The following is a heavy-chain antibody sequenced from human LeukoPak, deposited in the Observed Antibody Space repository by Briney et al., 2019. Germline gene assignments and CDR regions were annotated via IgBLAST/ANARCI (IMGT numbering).Heavy chain of an antibody. CDR3: ARHLGTSAYSYGMDV. J-gene: IGHJ6*02. CDR2: IYYSGST. CDR1: GGSISSYY. Sequence: SETLSLTCTVSGGSISSYYWSWIRQPPGKGLEWIGYIYYSGSTNYNPSLKSRVTISVDTSKNQLSLKLSSVTAADTAMYYCARHLGTSAYSYGMDVWGQGTTVTVSS. V-gene: IGHV4-59*08.